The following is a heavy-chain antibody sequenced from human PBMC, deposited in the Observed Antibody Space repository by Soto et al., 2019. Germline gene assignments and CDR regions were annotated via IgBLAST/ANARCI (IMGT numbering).Heavy chain of an antibody. D-gene: IGHD6-13*01. J-gene: IGHJ4*02. Sequence: VQLLESGGGLVQPGGSLRLSCAASGFTFSNYAMSWVRQAPGKGLEWVSAVSGSGGNTYYADSVQGRFTISRDNSKNMVNLQMNGLRAEDSAVYYCAKLNLFVSASAGRGPFDYWGQGTLVTFSS. CDR3: AKLNLFVSASAGRGPFDY. CDR1: GFTFSNYA. V-gene: IGHV3-23*01. CDR2: VSGSGGNT.